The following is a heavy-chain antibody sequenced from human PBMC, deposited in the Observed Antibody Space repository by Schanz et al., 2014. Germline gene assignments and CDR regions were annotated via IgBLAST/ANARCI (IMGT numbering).Heavy chain of an antibody. CDR3: ARDGAELYYFDD. Sequence: DVQLVDSGGGLVQPGGSLRLSCAASGFTVSNSYIHWVRQAPGKGLEWVSGMSWNAGSLGYGDSVKGRFTISRDNAKNSLYLQMNGLRAEDTAVFYCARDGAELYYFDDWGQGTLVTVSS. J-gene: IGHJ4*02. CDR2: MSWNAGSL. CDR1: GFTVSNSY. D-gene: IGHD1-1*01. V-gene: IGHV3-48*04.